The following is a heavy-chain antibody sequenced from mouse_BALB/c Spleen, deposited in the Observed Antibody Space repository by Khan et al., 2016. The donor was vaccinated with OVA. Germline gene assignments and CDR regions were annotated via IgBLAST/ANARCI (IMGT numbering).Heavy chain of an antibody. CDR3: ARGNYYGYYFDY. Sequence: VQLQQSGPGLVKPSQSLSLTCTVTGYSITSGYAWNWIRQFPGNKLEWMGYISYSGVTSYTPSLNSRISITRDTSKNQFFLQLNSVTTEDTATYFCARGNYYGYYFDYWGQGTTLTVSS. CDR2: ISYSGVT. J-gene: IGHJ2*01. CDR1: GYSITSGYA. V-gene: IGHV3-2*02. D-gene: IGHD1-1*01.